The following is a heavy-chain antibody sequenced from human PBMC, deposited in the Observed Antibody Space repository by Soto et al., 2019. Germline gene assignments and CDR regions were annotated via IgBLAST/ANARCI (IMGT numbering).Heavy chain of an antibody. CDR3: ARAGRGYCSGGSCYSGLHGMDV. CDR1: GGAISSRNW. J-gene: IGHJ6*02. Sequence: QVQLQESGPGLVKPSGTLSLTCAVSGGAISSRNWWSWVRQPPGKGLEWIGEIYHSGSTNYNPSLKSLVTISVDKSKNQFSLKLSSVTAADTAVYYCARAGRGYCSGGSCYSGLHGMDVWGQGTTVTVSS. CDR2: IYHSGST. D-gene: IGHD2-15*01. V-gene: IGHV4-4*02.